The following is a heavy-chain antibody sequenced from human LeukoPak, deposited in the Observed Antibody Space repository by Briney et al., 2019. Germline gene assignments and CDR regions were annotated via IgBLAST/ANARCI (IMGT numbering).Heavy chain of an antibody. V-gene: IGHV3-30*02. Sequence: PGGSLRLSCAASGFTFSSYGMHWVRQAPGKGLEWVAFIRYDGSNKYYADSVKGRFTISRDNSKNTLYLQMNSLRAEDTAVYYCAKDRIVYGSGSYLGYFDYWGQGTLVTVSS. J-gene: IGHJ4*02. CDR2: IRYDGSNK. CDR1: GFTFSSYG. CDR3: AKDRIVYGSGSYLGYFDY. D-gene: IGHD3-10*01.